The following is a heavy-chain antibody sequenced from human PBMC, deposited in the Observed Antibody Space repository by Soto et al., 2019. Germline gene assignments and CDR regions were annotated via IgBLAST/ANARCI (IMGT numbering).Heavy chain of an antibody. CDR1: GFSFINLG. CDR3: AKDDFTDRGDDYFDY. CDR2: IGASGDIT. D-gene: IGHD2-21*02. Sequence: GGSLRIFCAASGFSFINLGMSWVRQATGKGLEWVAGIGASGDITWYADYLKGRLSISRDNSKNTLYLQLDSLRFEDTAVYYCAKDDFTDRGDDYFDYWGPGTLVTVSS. J-gene: IGHJ4*02. V-gene: IGHV3-23*01.